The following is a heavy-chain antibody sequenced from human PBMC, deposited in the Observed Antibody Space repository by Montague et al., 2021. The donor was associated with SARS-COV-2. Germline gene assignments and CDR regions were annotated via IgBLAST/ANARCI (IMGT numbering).Heavy chain of an antibody. V-gene: IGHV3-66*02. Sequence: SLRLSCAASGLTVSSNYMSWVRQAPGKGLEWVSVIYSGGSTYYADSVKGRFTISSDNSKNTLYLQMNRLRDEDTAGYYCARDSYGMDVWGQGTTVTVSS. CDR1: GLTVSSNY. CDR2: IYSGGST. CDR3: ARDSYGMDV. J-gene: IGHJ6*02.